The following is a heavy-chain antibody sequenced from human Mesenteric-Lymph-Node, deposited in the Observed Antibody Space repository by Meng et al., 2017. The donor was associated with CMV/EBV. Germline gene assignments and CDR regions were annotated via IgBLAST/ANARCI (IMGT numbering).Heavy chain of an antibody. CDR3: TADVATPLAQIDY. CDR1: GFTVTDAW. D-gene: IGHD1-14*01. Sequence: PGFTVTDAWMGWVRQAPKKGLEWVGRMKSRTAGGIIDYGAPVKGRFTVSRDDSKNVFYLEMSNLKTEDTAVYYCTADVATPLAQIDYWGQGTLVTVSS. V-gene: IGHV3-15*01. J-gene: IGHJ4*02. CDR2: MKSRTAGGII.